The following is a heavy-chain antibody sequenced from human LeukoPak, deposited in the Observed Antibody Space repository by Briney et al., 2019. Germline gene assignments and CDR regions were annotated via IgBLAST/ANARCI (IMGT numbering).Heavy chain of an antibody. J-gene: IGHJ5*02. CDR2: IYHSGST. CDR1: GGSISSGGYS. D-gene: IGHD2-8*01. Sequence: PSETLSLTCAVSGGSISSGGYSWSWIRQPPGKGLEWIGYIYHSGSTYYNPSLKSRVTISVDRSKNQFSLKLSSVTAADTAVYYCARGKGDCTNGVCYTFPRFDPWGQGTLVTVSS. V-gene: IGHV4-30-2*01. CDR3: ARGKGDCTNGVCYTFPRFDP.